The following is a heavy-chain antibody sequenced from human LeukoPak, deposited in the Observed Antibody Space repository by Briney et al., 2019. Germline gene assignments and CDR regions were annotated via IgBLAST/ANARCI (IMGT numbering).Heavy chain of an antibody. V-gene: IGHV3-33*08. Sequence: GGSLRLSCAASGFTFSSYAMSWVRQAPGKGLEWVAVIWYDGSNKYYADSVKGRFTISRDNSKNTLYLQMNSLRAEDTAVYYCARSPQSYYYYYGMDVWGQGTTVTVSS. CDR1: GFTFSSYA. J-gene: IGHJ6*02. CDR2: IWYDGSNK. CDR3: ARSPQSYYYYYGMDV.